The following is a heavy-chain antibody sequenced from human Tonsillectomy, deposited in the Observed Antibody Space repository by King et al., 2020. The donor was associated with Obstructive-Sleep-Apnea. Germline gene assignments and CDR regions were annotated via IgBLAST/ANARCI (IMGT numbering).Heavy chain of an antibody. CDR2: INPNSGGT. CDR1: GYTFTDYY. Sequence: VQLVESGAEVKKPGASVKLSCKASGYTFTDYYIHWVRQAPGQGLEWMGWINPNSGGTNSAQYFQGRVTMTRDTSISTAYMELSRLRSDDTAVYYCAIWFSGYFDYWGQGALVTVSS. V-gene: IGHV1-2*02. D-gene: IGHD3-10*01. CDR3: AIWFSGYFDY. J-gene: IGHJ4*02.